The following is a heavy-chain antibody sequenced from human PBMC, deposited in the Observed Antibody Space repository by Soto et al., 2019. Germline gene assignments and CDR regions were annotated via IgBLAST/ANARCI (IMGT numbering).Heavy chain of an antibody. V-gene: IGHV3-66*01. CDR2: IYSGGST. J-gene: IGHJ4*02. CDR1: GFTVSSNY. Sequence: GGSLRLSCAASGFTVSSNYMSWVRQAPGKGLEWVSVIYSGGSTYYAGSVKGRFTISRDNSKNTLYLQMNSLRAEDTAVFYCARDGGSGSYFPFDYWGQGTLVTVSS. D-gene: IGHD3-10*01. CDR3: ARDGGSGSYFPFDY.